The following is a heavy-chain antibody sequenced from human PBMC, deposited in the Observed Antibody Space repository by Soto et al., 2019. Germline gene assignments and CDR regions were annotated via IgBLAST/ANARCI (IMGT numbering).Heavy chain of an antibody. CDR3: ASSPYYVSGSYLAGKWFDA. Sequence: PSETLSLTCTVSGGSISSGGYYWSWLRQHPGKGLEWIGYIYYSGSSYYNPSHKSRVTISVDTSNNQFSLKLSPVTAADTVVYYCASSPYYVSGSYLAGKWFDAWGQGTLVTVSS. V-gene: IGHV4-31*03. CDR2: IYYSGSS. J-gene: IGHJ5*02. D-gene: IGHD3-10*01. CDR1: GGSISSGGYY.